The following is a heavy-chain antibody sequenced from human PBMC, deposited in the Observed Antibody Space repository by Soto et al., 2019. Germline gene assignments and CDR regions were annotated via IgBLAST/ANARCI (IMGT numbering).Heavy chain of an antibody. D-gene: IGHD3-22*01. V-gene: IGHV4-61*01. Sequence: SETLCLTCTVSGGSVISGSYYWSWIRQPPGKGLEWIGYIYYSGSTNYNPSLKSRVTISVDTSKNQFSLKLSSVTAADTTVYYCARLRRIPMIVVVVDAFVIWGKGTMVTVSS. CDR1: GGSVISGSYY. CDR3: ARLRRIPMIVVVVDAFVI. CDR2: IYYSGST. J-gene: IGHJ3*02.